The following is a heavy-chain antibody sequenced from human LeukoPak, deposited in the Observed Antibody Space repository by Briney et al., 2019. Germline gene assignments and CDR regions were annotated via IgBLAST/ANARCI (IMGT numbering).Heavy chain of an antibody. CDR2: INPTSGGT. V-gene: IGHV1-2*02. CDR3: ARHVGYSNWFDP. CDR1: GYTFTGYY. J-gene: IGHJ5*02. Sequence: ASVKVSCKASGYTFTGYYIHWVRQAPGQGLEWMGWINPTSGGTNYARKFQGRVTMTRDTSISTAYMELSRLRSDDTAVYYCARHVGYSNWFDPWGQGTLVTVSS. D-gene: IGHD2-15*01.